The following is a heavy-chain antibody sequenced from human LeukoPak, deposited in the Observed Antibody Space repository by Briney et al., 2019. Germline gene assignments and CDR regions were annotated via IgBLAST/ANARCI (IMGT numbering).Heavy chain of an antibody. J-gene: IGHJ4*01. CDR2: ITAYNGNR. CDR1: GCTFSNYG. CDR3: ARDNDKVVDH. Sequence: ASVKVSCKTSGCTFSNYGISWVRQAPGQGLEWMGWITAYNGNRLYAQRFQGRIPLTTDTSTSTSYMELRSLEYDDTAIYYCARDNDKVVDHWGQGTLVTVSS. V-gene: IGHV1-18*01. D-gene: IGHD1-1*01.